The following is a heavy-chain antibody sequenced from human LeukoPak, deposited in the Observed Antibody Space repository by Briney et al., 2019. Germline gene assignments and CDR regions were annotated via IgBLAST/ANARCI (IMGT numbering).Heavy chain of an antibody. Sequence: GGSLRLSCAASGFTFSQYAIHWVRQAPGKGLEWVAVISYDGNHKYYADSVKGRFTISSSRDNSKNTLYLQMNSLRTEDTAVYYCAREGNYYDSSGYPDYWGQGTLVTVSS. V-gene: IGHV3-30-3*01. CDR1: GFTFSQYA. D-gene: IGHD3-22*01. J-gene: IGHJ4*02. CDR3: AREGNYYDSSGYPDY. CDR2: ISYDGNHK.